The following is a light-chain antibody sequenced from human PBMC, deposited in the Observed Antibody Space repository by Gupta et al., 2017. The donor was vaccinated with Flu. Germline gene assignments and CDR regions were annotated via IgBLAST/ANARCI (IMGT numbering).Light chain of an antibody. CDR3: SSYGGDNNLL. V-gene: IGLV2-8*01. Sequence: SVTISCTGTSIDIGGYNYVSCHQRHPDKPPNLMLYEVIKRPSEVPVRFSGSKSGNTASLTVSVPRREDGADYYDSSYGGDNNLLFAGGTKLTVL. CDR1: SIDIGGYNY. CDR2: EVI. J-gene: IGLJ3*02.